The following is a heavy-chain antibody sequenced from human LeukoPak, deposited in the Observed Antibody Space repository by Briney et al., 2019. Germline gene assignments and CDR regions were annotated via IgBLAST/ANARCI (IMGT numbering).Heavy chain of an antibody. CDR3: AREYSGSYGYYYYYYMDV. Sequence: PGGSLRLSCAASGFTFSSYWMSWVRQAPGKGLGWVANIKQDGSEKYYVDSVKGRFTISRDNAKNSLYLQMSSLRAEDTAVYYCAREYSGSYGYYYYYYMDVWGTGTTVTVSS. CDR2: IKQDGSEK. V-gene: IGHV3-7*01. CDR1: GFTFSSYW. D-gene: IGHD1-26*01. J-gene: IGHJ6*03.